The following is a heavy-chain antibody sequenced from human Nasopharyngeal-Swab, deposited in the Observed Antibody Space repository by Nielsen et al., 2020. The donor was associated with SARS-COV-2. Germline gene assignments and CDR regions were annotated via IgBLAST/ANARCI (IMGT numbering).Heavy chain of an antibody. J-gene: IGHJ3*02. CDR2: IIPIFGTA. CDR3: ARGGYSYGYSQWNDAFDI. CDR1: GGTFSSYA. Sequence: SVKVSCKASGGTFSSYAISWVRQAPGQGLEWMGGIIPIFGTANYAQKFQGRVTITADESTGTAYMELSSLRSEDTAVYYCARGGYSYGYSQWNDAFDIWGQGTMV. D-gene: IGHD5-18*01. V-gene: IGHV1-69*13.